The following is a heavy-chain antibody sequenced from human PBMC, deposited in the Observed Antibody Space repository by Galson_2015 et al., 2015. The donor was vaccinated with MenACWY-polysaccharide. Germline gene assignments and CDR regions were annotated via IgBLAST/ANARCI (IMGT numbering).Heavy chain of an antibody. CDR2: MNPNSGNT. J-gene: IGHJ4*02. CDR3: ASPIAVAGCPTHCFDY. V-gene: IGHV1-8*01. CDR1: GYTFTSYD. D-gene: IGHD6-19*01. Sequence: VKVSCKASGYTFTSYDINWVRQATGQGLEWMGWMNPNSGNTGYAQKFQGRVTMTRNTSISTAYMELSSLRSEDTAVYYCASPIAVAGCPTHCFDYWGQGTLVTVSS.